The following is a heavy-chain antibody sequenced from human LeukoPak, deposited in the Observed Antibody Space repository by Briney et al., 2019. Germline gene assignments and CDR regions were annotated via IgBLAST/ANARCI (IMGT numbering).Heavy chain of an antibody. D-gene: IGHD6-19*01. CDR3: AREVAAGSYRGFDY. Sequence: SETLSLTSAVSGGSISTDNWWHWIRQSPGKGLEWIAEIYHKGDVHYNPSLKSRVTMSVDTSKNQFSLKVNSVTAADTATYFCAREVAAGSYRGFDYWGQGTLVTVSS. J-gene: IGHJ4*01. CDR2: IYHKGDV. V-gene: IGHV4/OR15-8*01. CDR1: GGSISTDNW.